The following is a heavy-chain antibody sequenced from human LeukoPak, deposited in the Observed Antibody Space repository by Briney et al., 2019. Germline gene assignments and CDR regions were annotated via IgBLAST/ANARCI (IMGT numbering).Heavy chain of an antibody. CDR2: INHSGST. CDR1: GGSFSGYY. Sequence: ETLSLTCAVYGGSFSGYYWSWVRQPPGEGVERRVEINHSGSTNYNPSLKSRVTISVDTSKNQFSLKLSSVTAADTAVYYCASWPEDYGDYDVDYWGQGTLVTVSS. V-gene: IGHV4-34*01. D-gene: IGHD4-17*01. CDR3: ASWPEDYGDYDVDY. J-gene: IGHJ4*02.